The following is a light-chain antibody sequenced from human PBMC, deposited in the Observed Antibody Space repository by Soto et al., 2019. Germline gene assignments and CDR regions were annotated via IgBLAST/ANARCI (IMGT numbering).Light chain of an antibody. CDR1: QSIGNS. Sequence: EIVLTQSPATMSLSPGDRATLSCRASQSIGNSLAWYQQKRGQPPRLLIYDASSRATGIPARFSGSGSGTDFTLTISSLEPEVFAVYFCQQGTFGQGTKVEI. J-gene: IGKJ1*01. V-gene: IGKV3-11*01. CDR2: DAS. CDR3: QQGT.